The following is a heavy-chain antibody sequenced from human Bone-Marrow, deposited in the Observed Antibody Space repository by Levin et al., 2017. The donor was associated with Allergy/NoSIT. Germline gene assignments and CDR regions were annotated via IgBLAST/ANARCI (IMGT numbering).Heavy chain of an antibody. CDR2: ISGSGGST. Sequence: GESLKISCAASGFTFSSYAMSWVRQAPGKGLEWVSAISGSGGSTYYADSVKGRFTISRDNSKNTLYLQMNSLRAEDTAVYYCAKVGFSVALDYWGQGTLVTVSS. V-gene: IGHV3-23*01. CDR3: AKVGFSVALDY. D-gene: IGHD5-12*01. J-gene: IGHJ4*02. CDR1: GFTFSSYA.